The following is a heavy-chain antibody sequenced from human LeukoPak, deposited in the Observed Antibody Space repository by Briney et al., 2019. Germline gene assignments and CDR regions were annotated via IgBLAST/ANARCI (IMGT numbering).Heavy chain of an antibody. CDR1: GYTFTSYG. D-gene: IGHD2-2*01. CDR3: ARDSIVVVPAAISIDLRGILYNWFDP. Sequence: ASVKVSCKASGYTFTSYGIRWVRQAPGQGLEWMGWISAYNGNTNYAQKLQGRVTMTTDTSTSTAYMELRSLRSDDTAVYYCARDSIVVVPAAISIDLRGILYNWFDPWGQGTLVTVSS. J-gene: IGHJ5*02. V-gene: IGHV1-18*01. CDR2: ISAYNGNT.